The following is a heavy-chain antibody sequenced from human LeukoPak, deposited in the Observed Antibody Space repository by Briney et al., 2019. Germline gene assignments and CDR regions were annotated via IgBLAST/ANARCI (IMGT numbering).Heavy chain of an antibody. D-gene: IGHD4-23*01. V-gene: IGHV1-69*02. CDR2: IIPILGIA. CDR3: ARHHMEGDYGGNFDY. Sequence: GASVKVSCKXSGGTFSSYTISWVRQAPGQGLEWMGRIIPILGIANYAQKFQGRVTITADKSTSTAYMELSSLRSEDTAVYYCARHHMEGDYGGNFDYWGQGTLVTVSS. J-gene: IGHJ4*02. CDR1: GGTFSSYT.